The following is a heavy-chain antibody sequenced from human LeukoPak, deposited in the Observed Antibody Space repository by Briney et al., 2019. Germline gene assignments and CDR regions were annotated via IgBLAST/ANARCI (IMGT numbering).Heavy chain of an antibody. CDR1: GYSFSNYW. CDR2: INPGDSDN. J-gene: IGHJ3*02. D-gene: IGHD6-13*01. V-gene: IGHV5-51*01. Sequence: GESLKSSCKGSGYSFSNYWIGWGRQMPGKGLEWRGIINPGDSDNRYCPSFECQVTISAYKSINTAYLQWSSLRASDTAIYYCARRLGSSWYGGAFDIWGQGTMVTVSS. CDR3: ARRLGSSWYGGAFDI.